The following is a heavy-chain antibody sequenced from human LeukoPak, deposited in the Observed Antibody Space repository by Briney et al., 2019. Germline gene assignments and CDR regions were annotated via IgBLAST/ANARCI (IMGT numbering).Heavy chain of an antibody. CDR3: ARDSTVTTFGY. Sequence: GGSLRLSCAASGFTFSSYSMNWVRQAPGKGLEWVSYISSSSSTIYYADSAKGRFTISRDNAKNSLYLQMNSLRAEDTAVYYCARDSTVTTFGYWGQGTLVTVSS. J-gene: IGHJ4*02. CDR2: ISSSSSTI. V-gene: IGHV3-48*01. D-gene: IGHD4-11*01. CDR1: GFTFSSYS.